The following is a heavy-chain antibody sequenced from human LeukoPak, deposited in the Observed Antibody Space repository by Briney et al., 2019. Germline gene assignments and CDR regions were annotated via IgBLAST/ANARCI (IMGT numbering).Heavy chain of an antibody. V-gene: IGHV4-39*01. CDR3: ARRAINSVMFDY. Sequence: PSETLSLTCTVSGGSISNRNYYWGWIRQPPGKGLEWIASMYYSGSTYYSPSLKSRVTISVDTSKNQFSLKLSSVTAADTAVYFCARRAINSVMFDYWGQGTLVTVSS. CDR1: GGSISNRNYY. CDR2: MYYSGST. J-gene: IGHJ4*02. D-gene: IGHD3-16*01.